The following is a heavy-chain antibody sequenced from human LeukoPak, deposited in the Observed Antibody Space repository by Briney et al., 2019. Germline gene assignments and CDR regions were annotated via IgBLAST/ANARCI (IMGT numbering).Heavy chain of an antibody. V-gene: IGHV5-51*01. CDR1: GYSFTSYW. CDR3: ARTPEYYYDSSGYYFDY. CDR2: IYPGDSDT. Sequence: GESLKISCQGSGYSFTSYWIGWVRQMPGKGLEWMGIIYPGDSDTRYSPSFQGQVTISADKSISTAYLQWSSLKASDTAMYYCARTPEYYYDSSGYYFDYWGQGTLVTVSS. D-gene: IGHD3-22*01. J-gene: IGHJ4*02.